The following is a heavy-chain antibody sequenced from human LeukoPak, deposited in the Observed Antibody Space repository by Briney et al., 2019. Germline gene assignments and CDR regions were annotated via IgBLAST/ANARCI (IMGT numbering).Heavy chain of an antibody. CDR1: GFTFSNHW. CDR3: ATSSYSSSSS. Sequence: GGSLRLSCVGSGFTFSNHWMIWARQAPGKGLEWVANMNQDGSEKYYVGSVEGRFTISRDNAKDSLFLQMNSLRAEDTAVYYCATSSYSSSSSWGQGTLVTVSS. J-gene: IGHJ5*02. CDR2: MNQDGSEK. D-gene: IGHD6-6*01. V-gene: IGHV3-7*01.